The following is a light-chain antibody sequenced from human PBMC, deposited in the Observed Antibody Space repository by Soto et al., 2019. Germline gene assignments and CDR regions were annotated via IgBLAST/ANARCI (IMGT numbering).Light chain of an antibody. CDR2: GAS. J-gene: IGKJ1*01. CDR3: LQDYKYPWT. Sequence: AIQMTQSPSSLSASVGDRVTVTCRASQGIRNDLGWYQQKPGKAPKFLIYGASTLQSGVPSRFSGSGSGTDFTLTISSLQPEDFATYYCLQDYKYPWTFGQGTKVEIK. CDR1: QGIRND. V-gene: IGKV1-6*01.